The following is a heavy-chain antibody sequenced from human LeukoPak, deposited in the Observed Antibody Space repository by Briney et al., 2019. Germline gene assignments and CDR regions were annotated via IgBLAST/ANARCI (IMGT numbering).Heavy chain of an antibody. V-gene: IGHV3-30*02. CDR1: GFTFSSYG. D-gene: IGHD2-8*01. J-gene: IGHJ4*02. Sequence: GGSLRLSCSASGFTFSSYGMHWVRQAPGKGLEWVGFIRYDGTNTYYADSVKGRFTISRDNSKNTLYLQMNSLRAEDTAVYYCAAGYCTTAVCYKGFDYWGQGTLVTVSS. CDR2: IRYDGTNT. CDR3: AAGYCTTAVCYKGFDY.